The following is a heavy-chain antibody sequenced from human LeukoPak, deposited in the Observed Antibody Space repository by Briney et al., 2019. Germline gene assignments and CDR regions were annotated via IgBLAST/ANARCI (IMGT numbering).Heavy chain of an antibody. V-gene: IGHV3-23*01. CDR2: LSYSGGNT. Sequence: GGSLRLSCAASGFTFSSYDMNWVRQAPGKGLEWVSALSYSGGNTYYADSVKGRFTISRDNPKNTLYLQMNSLRAEDTAVYYCAKVTYDYVWGSYRSAYFDYWGQGTLVTVSS. D-gene: IGHD3-16*02. J-gene: IGHJ4*02. CDR1: GFTFSSYD. CDR3: AKVTYDYVWGSYRSAYFDY.